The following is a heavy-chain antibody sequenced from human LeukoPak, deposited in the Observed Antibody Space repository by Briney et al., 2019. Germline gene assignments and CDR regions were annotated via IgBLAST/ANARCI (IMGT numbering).Heavy chain of an antibody. D-gene: IGHD3-9*01. CDR1: GFTFSSYW. CDR3: ARVSTDGVPYYYYYYMDV. Sequence: PGGSLRLSCAASGFTFSSYWMTWVRQAPGKGLEWVANIKQDGSEKYYVDSVKGRFTISRDNAKNSLYLQMNSLRAEDTAVYYCARVSTDGVPYYYYYYMDVWGRGTTVTVSS. V-gene: IGHV3-7*01. J-gene: IGHJ6*03. CDR2: IKQDGSEK.